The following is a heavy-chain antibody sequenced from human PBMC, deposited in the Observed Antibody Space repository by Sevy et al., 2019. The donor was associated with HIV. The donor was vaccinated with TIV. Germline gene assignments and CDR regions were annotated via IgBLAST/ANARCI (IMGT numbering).Heavy chain of an antibody. CDR2: IKRKTNNYAT. D-gene: IGHD4-4*01. CDR1: GFTFSGSP. J-gene: IGHJ4*02. CDR3: TAGYSNYAGVWFDY. Sequence: GGSLRLSCVVSGFTFSGSPVHWVRQASGKGLEWVGRIKRKTNNYATEYSASLKGRFTISREDSKNTAYLQMDSLKTEDTAVYYCTAGYSNYAGVWFDYWGPGTLVTVSS. V-gene: IGHV3-73*01.